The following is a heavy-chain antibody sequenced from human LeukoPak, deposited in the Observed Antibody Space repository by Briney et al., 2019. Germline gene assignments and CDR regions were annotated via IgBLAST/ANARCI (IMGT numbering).Heavy chain of an antibody. CDR1: GFTFSDSA. Sequence: GGSLKLSCAVSGFTFSDSAMHWVRQASGKGLEWVGHIRGKANYYATAYAASVRGRFTISRDDSKNTAYLHMNSLKTEDTAVYYCTGGSGWYSPDYWGQGTLVTVSS. CDR3: TGGSGWYSPDY. J-gene: IGHJ4*02. CDR2: IRGKANYYAT. V-gene: IGHV3-73*01. D-gene: IGHD6-19*01.